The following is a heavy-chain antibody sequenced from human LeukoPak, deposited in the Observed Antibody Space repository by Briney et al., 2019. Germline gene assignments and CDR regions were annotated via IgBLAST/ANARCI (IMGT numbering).Heavy chain of an antibody. J-gene: IGHJ3*02. D-gene: IGHD3-22*01. CDR3: ARGDYYDSSGYYVDAFDI. CDR1: GFTFSNAW. Sequence: GGSLRLSCAASGFTFSNAWMSWVRQAPGKGLEWVANIKQDGSAKYYVDSVKGRFTISRDNAKNSLYLQINSLRVEDTAVYYCARGDYYDSSGYYVDAFDIWGQGTMVTVSS. CDR2: IKQDGSAK. V-gene: IGHV3-7*05.